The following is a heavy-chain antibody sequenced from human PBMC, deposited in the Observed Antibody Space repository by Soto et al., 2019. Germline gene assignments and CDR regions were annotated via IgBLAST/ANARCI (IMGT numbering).Heavy chain of an antibody. Sequence: EVQLLESGGGLVQPGGSLRLSCAASGFTFSSYAMSWVRQAPGKGLEWVSAISGSGGSTYYADSVKGRFTISRDNSKNTLYLHMNSLRAEDTAVYYCAKDYYCSSTSCSELDYWGQGTLVTVSS. CDR3: AKDYYCSSTSCSELDY. J-gene: IGHJ4*02. D-gene: IGHD2-2*01. CDR2: ISGSGGST. V-gene: IGHV3-23*01. CDR1: GFTFSSYA.